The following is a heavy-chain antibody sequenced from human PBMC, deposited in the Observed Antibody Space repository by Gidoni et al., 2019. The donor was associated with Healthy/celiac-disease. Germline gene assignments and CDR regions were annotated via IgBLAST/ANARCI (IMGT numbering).Heavy chain of an antibody. V-gene: IGHV3-21*01. Sequence: EVQLVESGGGLVKPGGSLRLSCAASGFTFSSYSMNWVRQAPGKGLEWVSSISSSSSYIYYADSVKGRFTISRDNAKNSLYLQMNSLRAEDTAVYYCARSGKDIVVVASWEFDYWGQGTLVTVSS. CDR1: GFTFSSYS. CDR2: ISSSSSYI. CDR3: ARSGKDIVVVASWEFDY. D-gene: IGHD2-15*01. J-gene: IGHJ4*02.